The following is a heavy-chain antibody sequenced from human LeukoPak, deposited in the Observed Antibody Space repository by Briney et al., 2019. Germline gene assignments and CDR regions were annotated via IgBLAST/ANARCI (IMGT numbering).Heavy chain of an antibody. D-gene: IGHD3-10*01. CDR2: INHSGST. J-gene: IGHJ5*02. CDR1: GFTFSSYE. V-gene: IGHV4-34*01. Sequence: GSLRLSCAASGFTFSSYEMNWVRQAPGKGLEWIGEINHSGSTNYNPSLKSRVTISVDTSKNQFSLKLSSVTAADTAVYYCARGRRYYGSGKTNWFDPWGQGTLVTVSS. CDR3: ARGRRYYGSGKTNWFDP.